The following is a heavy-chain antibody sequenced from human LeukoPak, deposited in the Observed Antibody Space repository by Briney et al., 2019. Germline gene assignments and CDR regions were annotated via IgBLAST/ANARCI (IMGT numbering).Heavy chain of an antibody. CDR2: IYYSGTTT. J-gene: IGHJ5*02. CDR3: ARATGGAAAADFDP. D-gene: IGHD6-13*01. Sequence: SETLSHTCTVSGGSISSAGYYWSWIRQHPGKGLEWIWFIYYSGTTTFYNPSLKSRVSISLDTSRNQFYLKLSSVTAADTAVYYCARATGGAAAADFDPWGQGTLVTSST. CDR1: GGSISSAGYY. V-gene: IGHV4-31*03.